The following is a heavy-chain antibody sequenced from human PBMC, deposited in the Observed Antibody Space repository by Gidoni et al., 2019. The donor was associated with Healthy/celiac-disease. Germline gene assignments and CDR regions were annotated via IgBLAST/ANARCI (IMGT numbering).Heavy chain of an antibody. V-gene: IGHV4-59*01. CDR3: ARESPRGGMDV. Sequence: QVQLQESGPGLVKPSETLSLTCTVSDGSISSYYWSWIRQPPGKGLEWIGYIYYSGSTNYNPSLKSRVTISVDTSKNQFSLKLGSVTAADTAVYYCARESPRGGMDVWGQGTTVTVSS. CDR2: IYYSGST. J-gene: IGHJ6*02. CDR1: DGSISSYY.